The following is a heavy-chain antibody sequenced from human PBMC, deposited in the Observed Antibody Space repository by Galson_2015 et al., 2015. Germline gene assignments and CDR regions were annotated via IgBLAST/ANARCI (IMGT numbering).Heavy chain of an antibody. D-gene: IGHD6-13*01. V-gene: IGHV4-61*02. CDR2: IYTSGST. J-gene: IGHJ2*01. CDR1: GGSISSGSYY. Sequence: TLSLTCTVSGGSISSGSYYWSWIRQPAGRGLEWIGRIYTSGSTNYNPSLKSRVTISVDTSKNQFSLKLSSVTAADTAVYYCAREPGIAAAGWYWYFDLWGRGTLVTVSS. CDR3: AREPGIAAAGWYWYFDL.